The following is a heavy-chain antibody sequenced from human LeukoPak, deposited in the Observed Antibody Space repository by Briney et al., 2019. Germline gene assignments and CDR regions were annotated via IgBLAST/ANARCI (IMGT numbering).Heavy chain of an antibody. Sequence: PSETLSLTCTVSGGSISSYYWSWIRQPAGKGLEWIGRIYTSGSTNYNPPLKGRVTMSVDTSKNQFSLKLSSVTAAGTAVYYCAREGGYSSSLTFDYWGQGTLVTVSS. V-gene: IGHV4-4*07. CDR3: AREGGYSSSLTFDY. D-gene: IGHD6-6*01. CDR2: IYTSGST. CDR1: GGSISSYY. J-gene: IGHJ4*02.